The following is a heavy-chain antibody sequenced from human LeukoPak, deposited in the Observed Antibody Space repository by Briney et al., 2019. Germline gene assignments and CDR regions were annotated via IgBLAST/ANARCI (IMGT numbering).Heavy chain of an antibody. D-gene: IGHD3-10*01. Sequence: AASVKVSCKASGGTFSSYAISWVRQAPGQGLEWMGGIIPIFGTANYAQKFQGRVTITADESTSTAYMELSSLRSEDTAVYYCARFREIDYYYYYGMDVWGQGTTVTVSS. J-gene: IGHJ6*02. CDR3: ARFREIDYYYYYGMDV. CDR1: GGTFSSYA. V-gene: IGHV1-69*13. CDR2: IIPIFGTA.